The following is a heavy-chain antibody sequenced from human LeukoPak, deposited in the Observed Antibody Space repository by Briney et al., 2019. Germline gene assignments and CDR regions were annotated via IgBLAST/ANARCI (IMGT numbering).Heavy chain of an antibody. CDR2: IHPEGNEK. CDR3: ARGDAFSGDH. J-gene: IGHJ4*02. CDR1: GFTFRNFW. Sequence: GGSLRLSCAASGFTFRNFWMSWVRQAPGRGLGWVANIHPEGNEKYHVESVKGRFHFSRDNPKRSLLLQMIGLRVEDTAVYYCARGDAFSGDHWGQGTLLTLSS. V-gene: IGHV3-7*04.